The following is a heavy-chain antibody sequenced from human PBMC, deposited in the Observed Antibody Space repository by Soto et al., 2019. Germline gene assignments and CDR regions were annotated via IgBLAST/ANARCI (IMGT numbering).Heavy chain of an antibody. CDR3: AREGVAPYYYYGMDV. Sequence: QVQLEQSGAEVKKPGASVKVSCKASGYTFTRSGISWVRQAPGQGHEWMGWISSYNGDTNYAQTFQGRVTMTTDTSTCTAYMELRSLISDDTAGYYCAREGVAPYYYYGMDVWGQGTPVTVSS. CDR1: GYTFTRSG. J-gene: IGHJ6*02. CDR2: ISSYNGDT. D-gene: IGHD5-12*01. V-gene: IGHV1-18*01.